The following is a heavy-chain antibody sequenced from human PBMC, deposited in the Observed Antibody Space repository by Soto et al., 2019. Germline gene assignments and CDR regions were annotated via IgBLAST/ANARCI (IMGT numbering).Heavy chain of an antibody. CDR3: AKTITLTNDAFDI. CDR1: GGSISSGDYY. J-gene: IGHJ3*02. V-gene: IGHV4-30-4*01. D-gene: IGHD4-4*01. Sequence: QVQLQESGPGLVKPSQTLSLTCTVSGGSISSGDYYWTWIRQPPGKGLEWIGYIYYSGNTYYNPSLTSRLTISLDTSKSQFSLKLSSVAAADTAVYYCAKTITLTNDAFDIWGQGTMVTVSS. CDR2: IYYSGNT.